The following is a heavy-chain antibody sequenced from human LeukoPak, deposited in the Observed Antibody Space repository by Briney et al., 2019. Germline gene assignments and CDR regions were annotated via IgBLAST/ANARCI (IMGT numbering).Heavy chain of an antibody. CDR3: ARGRKLGAPTYFFDY. D-gene: IGHD1-26*01. CDR1: GFTFSSYA. J-gene: IGHJ4*02. CDR2: ISGSGGST. V-gene: IGHV3-23*01. Sequence: GGSLRLSCAASGFTFSSYAMSWVRQAPGKGLEWVSAISGSGGSTYYADSVRGRFTISRDKSKSTVYLQMSSLGVEDTAIYYCARGRKLGAPTYFFDYWGQGTLVTVSS.